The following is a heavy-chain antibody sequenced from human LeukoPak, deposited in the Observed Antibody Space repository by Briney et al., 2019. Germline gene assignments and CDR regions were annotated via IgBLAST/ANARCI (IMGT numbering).Heavy chain of an antibody. Sequence: SETLSLTCTVSGDSINTVGYTWNWIRQHPGKGLEWIGYIYYSGTTYYNPSLKSRPTISLDTSKNQFSLKLSSVTAADTAVYYCVRDPPPGMYYLDYWGQGNLVTVSS. CDR3: VRDPPPGMYYLDY. CDR1: GDSINTVGYT. CDR2: IYYSGTT. J-gene: IGHJ4*02. D-gene: IGHD2-8*01. V-gene: IGHV4-31*03.